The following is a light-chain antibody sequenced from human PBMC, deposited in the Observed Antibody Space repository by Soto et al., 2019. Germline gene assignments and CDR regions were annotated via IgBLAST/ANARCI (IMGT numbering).Light chain of an antibody. CDR1: QSVSSR. CDR2: GAS. J-gene: IGKJ1*01. V-gene: IGKV3-20*01. CDR3: QHYGSWPLT. Sequence: TLAPVSVSLYQGERATLSCRASQSVSSRLAWYQHKSGQAPRLLISGASRRATGIPDRFSDSGSGTVFTLTITRLQPEDFAVYHCQHYGSWPLTFGQGTKVDIK.